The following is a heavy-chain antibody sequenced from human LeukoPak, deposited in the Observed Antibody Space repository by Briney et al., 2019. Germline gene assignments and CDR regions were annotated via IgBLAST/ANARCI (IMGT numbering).Heavy chain of an antibody. V-gene: IGHV3-23*01. CDR3: AESHINYSGSGTQGGFDY. CDR2: VSGSGGST. D-gene: IGHD3-10*01. Sequence: GGSLRLSCAASGFSFSGYGMSWVRQAPGKGLEWVSAVSGSGGSTYYADSVKGLFTISRDNSKNTFYLQMNSLRAEDTAVYYCAESHINYSGSGTQGGFDYWGQGTLVTVSS. J-gene: IGHJ4*02. CDR1: GFSFSGYG.